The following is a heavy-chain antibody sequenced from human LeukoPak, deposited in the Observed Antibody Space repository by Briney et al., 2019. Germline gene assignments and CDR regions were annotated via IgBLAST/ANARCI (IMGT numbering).Heavy chain of an antibody. J-gene: IGHJ3*02. CDR3: ARVWYSGYDRADAFDI. CDR2: IYYSGNT. Sequence: SPGGSLRLSCAASGFTFSSYSMNWVRQAPGKGLEWVGYIYYSGNTNYNPSLKSRVTISVDTSKNQFSLKLSSVTAADTAVYYCARVWYSGYDRADAFDIWGQGTMVTVSS. V-gene: IGHV4-59*08. CDR1: GFTFSSYS. D-gene: IGHD5-12*01.